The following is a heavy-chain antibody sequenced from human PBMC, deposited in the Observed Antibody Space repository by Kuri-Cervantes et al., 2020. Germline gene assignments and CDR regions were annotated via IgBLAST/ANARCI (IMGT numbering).Heavy chain of an antibody. CDR2: ISSSGSTI. CDR3: AKICTMIVVDYYFDY. Sequence: GGSLRLSCAASGFTFSDYYMSWIRQAPGKGLEWVSYISSSGSTIHYAGSVKGRFIISRDNAKNSLYLQMNSLRGEDTAVYYCAKICTMIVVDYYFDYWGQGTLVTVSS. J-gene: IGHJ4*02. V-gene: IGHV3-11*01. D-gene: IGHD3-22*01. CDR1: GFTFSDYY.